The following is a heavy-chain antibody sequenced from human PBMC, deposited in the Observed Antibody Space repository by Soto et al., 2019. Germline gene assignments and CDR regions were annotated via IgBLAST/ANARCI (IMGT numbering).Heavy chain of an antibody. Sequence: SVRLSCVASGFTFDTYGIHWVRQAPGKGLQWVALISYEGSNTYYADSVRGRFTISRDNSKNTLYLQINALRPEDTGVYYCARVTPGNNLYYFSGLDVWGQGTSVTVSS. D-gene: IGHD1-1*01. CDR1: GFTFDTYG. J-gene: IGHJ6*02. CDR2: ISYEGSNT. V-gene: IGHV3-30-3*01. CDR3: ARVTPGNNLYYFSGLDV.